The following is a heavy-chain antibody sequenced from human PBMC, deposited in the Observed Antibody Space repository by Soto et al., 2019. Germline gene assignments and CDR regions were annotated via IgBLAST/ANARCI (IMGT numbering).Heavy chain of an antibody. CDR1: GGTFSSYA. Sequence: GASVKVSCKASGGTFSSYAISWVRQAPGQGLEWMGGIIPIFGTANYAQKFQGRVTLTTDTSTKTAFMELRSLAGDDTAVYYCARGMDVWGQGTSVTVSS. V-gene: IGHV1-69*05. CDR3: ARGMDV. CDR2: IIPIFGTA. J-gene: IGHJ6*02.